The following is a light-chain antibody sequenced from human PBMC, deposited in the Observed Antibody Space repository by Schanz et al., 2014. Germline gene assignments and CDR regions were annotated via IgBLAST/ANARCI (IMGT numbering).Light chain of an antibody. V-gene: IGLV2-14*01. CDR3: SSYTSSSDVV. J-gene: IGLJ2*01. CDR2: DVS. CDR1: SSDFGAYNS. Sequence: QSALTQPPSASGSPGQSVTISCTGTSSDFGAYNSVSWYQQHPGKAPKLMIYDVSNRPSGVSNRFSGSKSGNTASLTISGLQAEDEADYYCSSYTSSSDVVFGGGTKLTVL.